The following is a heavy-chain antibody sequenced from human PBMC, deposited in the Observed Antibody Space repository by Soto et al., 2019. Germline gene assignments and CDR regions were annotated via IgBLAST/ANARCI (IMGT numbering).Heavy chain of an antibody. CDR2: IYYSGST. Sequence: SETLSLTCTVSGGSISSGDYYWSWIRQPPGKGLEWIGYIYYSGSTYYNPSLKSRVTISVDTSKNQFSLKLSSVTAADTAVYYCARRIQLWFFDYWGQGTLVTVSS. J-gene: IGHJ4*02. V-gene: IGHV4-30-4*01. CDR3: ARRIQLWFFDY. CDR1: GGSISSGDYY. D-gene: IGHD5-18*01.